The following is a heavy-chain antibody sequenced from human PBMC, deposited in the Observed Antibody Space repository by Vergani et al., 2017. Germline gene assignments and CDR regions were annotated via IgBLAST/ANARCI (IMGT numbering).Heavy chain of an antibody. CDR2: IYTSEST. CDR3: AREYSSSVGFLAY. J-gene: IGHJ4*02. V-gene: IGHV4-4*07. Sequence: QVQLQESGPGLVKPSETLSLTCIVSGGSISPYHWSWIRQPAGKGLEWIGRIYTSESTNYNPSLKSRVTMSVDTSKNQFSLKLSSVTAADTAVYYCAREYSSSVGFLAYWGQGILVTVSS. CDR1: GGSISPYH. D-gene: IGHD6-6*01.